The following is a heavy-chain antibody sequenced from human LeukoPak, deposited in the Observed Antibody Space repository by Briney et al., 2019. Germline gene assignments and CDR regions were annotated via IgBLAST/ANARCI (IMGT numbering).Heavy chain of an antibody. V-gene: IGHV3-53*01. CDR3: ARRAGAYSHPYDY. D-gene: IGHD4/OR15-4a*01. CDR1: GFTVSSNS. CDR2: IYSGGNT. J-gene: IGHJ4*02. Sequence: GGSLGLSCTVSGFTVSSNSMSWVRQAPGKGLEWVSFIYSGGNTYYSDSVKGRFTISRDNSKNTLYLQMNSLRAEDTAVYYCARRAGAYSHPYDYWGQGTLVTVSS.